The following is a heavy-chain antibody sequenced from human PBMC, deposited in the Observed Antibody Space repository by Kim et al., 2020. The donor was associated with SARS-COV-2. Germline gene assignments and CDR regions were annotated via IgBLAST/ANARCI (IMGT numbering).Heavy chain of an antibody. Sequence: SGKGRFTIARDNSKNTLYLQMNSRRAEDTAVYYCARDRSWYEGAFDIWGQGTMVTVSS. J-gene: IGHJ3*02. CDR3: ARDRSWYEGAFDI. D-gene: IGHD6-13*01. V-gene: IGHV3-30*07.